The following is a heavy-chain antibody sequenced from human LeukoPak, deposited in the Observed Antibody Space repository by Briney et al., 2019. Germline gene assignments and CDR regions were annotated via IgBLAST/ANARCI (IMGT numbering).Heavy chain of an antibody. J-gene: IGHJ3*02. CDR2: INPNSGGT. D-gene: IGHD3-22*01. CDR3: AWEGTSGYIEGSENAFDI. V-gene: IGHV1-2*02. Sequence: GASVKVSCKASGYTFTGYYMHWVRQAPGQGLEWMGWINPNSGGTNYAQKFQGRVTMTRNTSISTAYMELSRLTSDDTAVYYCAWEGTSGYIEGSENAFDIWGQGTMVTVSS. CDR1: GYTFTGYY.